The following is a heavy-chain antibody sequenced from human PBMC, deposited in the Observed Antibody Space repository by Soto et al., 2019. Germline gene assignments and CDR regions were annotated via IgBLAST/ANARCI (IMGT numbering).Heavy chain of an antibody. CDR1: GFTVSSKY. CDR3: ARDRRVQLERRRGYYYYYGMDV. V-gene: IGHV3-66*01. Sequence: EVQLVESGGGLVQPGGSLRLSCAASGFTVSSKYMSWVRQAPGKGLEWVSVIYSGGSTYYADSVKGRFTISRDNSKNTLYLQMNSLRAEDTAVYYCARDRRVQLERRRGYYYYYGMDVWGQGTTVTVSS. D-gene: IGHD1-1*01. J-gene: IGHJ6*02. CDR2: IYSGGST.